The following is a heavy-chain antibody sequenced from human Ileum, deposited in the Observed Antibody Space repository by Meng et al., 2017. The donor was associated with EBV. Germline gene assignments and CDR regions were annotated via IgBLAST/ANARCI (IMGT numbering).Heavy chain of an antibody. CDR3: TNLSF. J-gene: IGHJ4*02. D-gene: IGHD2/OR15-2a*01. V-gene: IGHV3-30*18. Sequence: VELVESGGGVVQSGRALRVSCEASGFSLDTCDMHWARQAPGKGVEWVAVISYDENIKFYADSVKGRFTIYRDNSKNTLYLQLNSLRPDDTAFYYCTNLSFWGQGTLVTVSS. CDR2: ISYDENIK. CDR1: GFSLDTCD.